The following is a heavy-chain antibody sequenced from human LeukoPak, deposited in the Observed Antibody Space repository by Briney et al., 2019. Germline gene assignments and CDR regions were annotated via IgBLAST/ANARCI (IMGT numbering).Heavy chain of an antibody. V-gene: IGHV5-51*01. CDR2: IYPGDSDT. CDR3: ARGRIFGVVIDYYYMDV. CDR1: GYRFTSYW. D-gene: IGHD3-3*01. Sequence: GESLKISFKGSGYRFTSYWIGWVRPMPGKGLEWMGIIYPGDSDTRYSPSFQGQVTISADKSISTAYLQWSSLKASDTAMYYCARGRIFGVVIDYYYMDVWGKGTTVTVSS. J-gene: IGHJ6*03.